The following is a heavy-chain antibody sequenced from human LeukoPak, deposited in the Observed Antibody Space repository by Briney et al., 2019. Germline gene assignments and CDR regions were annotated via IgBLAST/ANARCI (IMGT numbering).Heavy chain of an antibody. Sequence: SETLSLTCTVSGYSISSGYYWGWIRQPPGKGLEWIGSIYHSGSTYYNPSLKSRVTISVHTSKNQFSLKLSSVTAADTAVYYCARDSGRFLEWLLFGGWFDPWGQGTLVTVSP. CDR2: IYHSGST. CDR3: ARDSGRFLEWLLFGGWFDP. J-gene: IGHJ5*02. D-gene: IGHD3-3*01. CDR1: GYSISSGYY. V-gene: IGHV4-38-2*02.